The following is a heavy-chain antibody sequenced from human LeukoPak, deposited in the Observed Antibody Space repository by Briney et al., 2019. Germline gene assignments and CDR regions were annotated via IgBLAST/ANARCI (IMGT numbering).Heavy chain of an antibody. CDR1: GGTFSSYA. D-gene: IGHD1-26*01. CDR3: ARGAVGALADY. J-gene: IGHJ4*02. Sequence: SVKASCKASGGTFSSYAISWVRQAPGQGLEWMGRIIPILGIANYAQKFQGRVTITADKSTSTAYMELSSLRSEDTAVYYCARGAVGALADYWGQGTLVTVSS. CDR2: IIPILGIA. V-gene: IGHV1-69*04.